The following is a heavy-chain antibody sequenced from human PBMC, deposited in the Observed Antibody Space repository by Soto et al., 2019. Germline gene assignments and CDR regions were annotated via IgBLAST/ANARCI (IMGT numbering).Heavy chain of an antibody. CDR1: GFTINRDY. CDR2: TYTDSNT. V-gene: IGHV3-66*01. Sequence: GGSLRLSCAASGFTINRDYMSWVRQAPGKGLEWVSVTYTDSNTFYADSVKGRFTVSRDNPKNTVYLQMNSLRAEDTAVYYCVRKDWSSWGKGTLVPVS. J-gene: IGHJ5*02. D-gene: IGHD3-9*01. CDR3: VRKDWSS.